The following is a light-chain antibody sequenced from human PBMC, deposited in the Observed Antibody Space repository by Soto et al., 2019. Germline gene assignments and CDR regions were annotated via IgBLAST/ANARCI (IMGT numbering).Light chain of an antibody. Sequence: QAGLTQPASVSGSPGQSITISCTGTSSDVGNFNLVSWYQQHPDKAPKLMIYEVTKRPAGVSNRFSASKSGNTATLTISGLQAEDEADYYRCSYGGSGAYVFGTGTKVTVL. CDR2: EVT. V-gene: IGLV2-23*02. J-gene: IGLJ1*01. CDR1: SSDVGNFNL. CDR3: CSYGGSGAYV.